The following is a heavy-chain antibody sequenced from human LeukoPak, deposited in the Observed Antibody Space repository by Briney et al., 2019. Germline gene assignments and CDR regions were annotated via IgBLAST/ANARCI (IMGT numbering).Heavy chain of an antibody. CDR1: GFTFSSYA. CDR2: INHSGST. V-gene: IGHV4-34*01. Sequence: PGGSLRLSCAASGFTFSSYAMSWVRQAPGKGLEWIGEINHSGSTNYNPSLKSRVTISVDTSKNQFSLKLSSVTAADTAVYYCARIAAAGRAFDIWGQGTMVTVSS. CDR3: ARIAAAGRAFDI. D-gene: IGHD6-13*01. J-gene: IGHJ3*02.